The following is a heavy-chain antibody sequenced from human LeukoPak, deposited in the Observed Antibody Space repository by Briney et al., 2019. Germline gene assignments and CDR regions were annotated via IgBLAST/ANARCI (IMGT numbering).Heavy chain of an antibody. CDR3: ARLGRYYGDYGGFDY. Sequence: PSETLSLTCTVSGGSIGSYYWSWIRQPPGKGLEWIGYIYYSGSTNYNPSLKSRVTISVDTSKNQFSLKLSSVTAADTAVYYCARLGRYYGDYGGFDYWGQGTLVTVSS. CDR2: IYYSGST. CDR1: GGSIGSYY. V-gene: IGHV4-59*01. D-gene: IGHD4-17*01. J-gene: IGHJ4*02.